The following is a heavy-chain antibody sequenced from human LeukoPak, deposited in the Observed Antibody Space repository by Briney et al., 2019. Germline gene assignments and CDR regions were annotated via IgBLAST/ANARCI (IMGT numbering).Heavy chain of an antibody. CDR2: IIPIFGTA. V-gene: IGHV1-69*05. D-gene: IGHD3-10*01. CDR1: GGTFSSYA. Sequence: ASVKVSCKASGGTFSSYAISWVRQAPGQGLEWMGGIIPIFGTANYAQKFQGRATITTDESTSTAYMELSSLRSEDTAVYYCARGGRDNYYYYMDVWGKGTTVTVSS. J-gene: IGHJ6*03. CDR3: ARGGRDNYYYYMDV.